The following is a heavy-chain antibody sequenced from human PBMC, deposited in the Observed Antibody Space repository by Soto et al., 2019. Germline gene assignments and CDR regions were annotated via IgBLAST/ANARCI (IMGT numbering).Heavy chain of an antibody. CDR2: IIPIFGTA. Sequence: VQLVQSGAEVKKPGSSVKVSCKASGGTFSSYAISWVRQAPGQGLEWMGGIIPIFGTANYAQKFQGRVTITADESTSTAYMELSSLRSEDTAVYYCARGQQWLAREYYYYGMDVWGQGTTVTVSS. CDR3: ARGQQWLAREYYYYGMDV. J-gene: IGHJ6*02. V-gene: IGHV1-69*01. D-gene: IGHD6-19*01. CDR1: GGTFSSYA.